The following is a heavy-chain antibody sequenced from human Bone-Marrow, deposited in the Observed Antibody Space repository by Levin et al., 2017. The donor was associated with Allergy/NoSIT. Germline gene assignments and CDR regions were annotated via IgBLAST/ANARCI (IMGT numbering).Heavy chain of an antibody. Sequence: SVKVSCKASGGTFNSFAITWVRQVPGQGLEWMGGIVPMFGLTAYAQKFQGRLTITADASTSTAYMDLSGLRSEDTALYYCATINTAMVTALVYWGQGTLVTVSS. CDR1: GGTFNSFA. CDR3: ATINTAMVTALVY. CDR2: IVPMFGLT. D-gene: IGHD5-18*01. V-gene: IGHV1-69*13. J-gene: IGHJ4*02.